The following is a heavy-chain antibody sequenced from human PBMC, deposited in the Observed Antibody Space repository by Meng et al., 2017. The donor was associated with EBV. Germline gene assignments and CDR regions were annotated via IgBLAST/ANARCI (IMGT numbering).Heavy chain of an antibody. CDR3: ASESGRGYTPDY. Sequence: GQWGQSGAEVKRPGPSVKVSCKTSGGPFRYYAISWVRQAPGQGLEWLGGFLPRLGAPNYAQKFHGRVKITADESTSTHYMDLSSLRSEDTAIYYCASESGRGYTPDYWGQGTLVTVSS. CDR1: GGPFRYYA. J-gene: IGHJ4*02. V-gene: IGHV1-69*01. CDR2: FLPRLGAP. D-gene: IGHD3-10*01.